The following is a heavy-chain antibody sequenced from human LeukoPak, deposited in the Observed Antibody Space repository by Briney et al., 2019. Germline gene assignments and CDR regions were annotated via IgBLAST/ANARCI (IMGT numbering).Heavy chain of an antibody. D-gene: IGHD3-10*01. J-gene: IGHJ3*02. CDR2: IKQDGSEK. CDR3: ARTRRITIRGWGNYAFDI. CDR1: GFTFSGYQ. Sequence: GGSLRLSCEASGFTFSGYQMNWVRQAPGKGLEWVANIKQDGSEKYYVDSVKGRFTISRDNAKNSLYLQMNSLRAEDTAVYYCARTRRITIRGWGNYAFDIWGQGTMVTVSS. V-gene: IGHV3-7*01.